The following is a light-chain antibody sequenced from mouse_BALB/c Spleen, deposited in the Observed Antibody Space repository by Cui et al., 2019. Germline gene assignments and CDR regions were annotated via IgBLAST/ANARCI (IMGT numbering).Light chain of an antibody. CDR1: SSVSY. V-gene: IGKV4-68*01. J-gene: IGKJ2*01. Sequence: QIVLTQSPALMSASPGEKVTMTCSASSSVSYMNWYQQKPRSSPKPWIYLTSNLASGVPARFSGSGSGTSYSLTISSMEAEDAATYYCQQWSSNPYTFGGGTKLEIK. CDR2: LTS. CDR3: QQWSSNPYT.